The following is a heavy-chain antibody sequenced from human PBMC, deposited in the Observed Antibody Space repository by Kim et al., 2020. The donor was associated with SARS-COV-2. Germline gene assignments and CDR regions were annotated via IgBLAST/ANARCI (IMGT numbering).Heavy chain of an antibody. CDR1: GFTFSSYA. Sequence: GGSLRLSCAASGFTFSSYAMHWVRQAPGKGLEWVAVISYDGSNKYYADSVKGRFTISRDNSKNTLYLQMNSLRAEDTAVYYCAFPPGVVAATLFDYWGQGTLVTVSS. CDR2: ISYDGSNK. D-gene: IGHD2-15*01. CDR3: AFPPGVVAATLFDY. J-gene: IGHJ4*02. V-gene: IGHV3-30*04.